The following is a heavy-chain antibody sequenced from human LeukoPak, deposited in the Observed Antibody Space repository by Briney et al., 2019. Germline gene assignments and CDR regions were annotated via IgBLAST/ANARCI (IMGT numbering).Heavy chain of an antibody. CDR3: ARDRKQWLRGPFDP. D-gene: IGHD6-19*01. Sequence: PSETLSLTCTVSGGSISSYYWNWIRQPPGRGLEWIGYIYYTGSTNYNPSLKSRVTISVDMSKNHFSLKLNSVTAADTVIYYCARDRKQWLRGPFDPWGQGTLVTVSS. V-gene: IGHV4-59*01. CDR1: GGSISSYY. CDR2: IYYTGST. J-gene: IGHJ5*02.